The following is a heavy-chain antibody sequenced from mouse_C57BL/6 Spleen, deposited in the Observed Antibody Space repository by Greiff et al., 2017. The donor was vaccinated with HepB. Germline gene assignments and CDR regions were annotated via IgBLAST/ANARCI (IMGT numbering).Heavy chain of an antibody. J-gene: IGHJ1*03. D-gene: IGHD2-3*01. CDR3: ARGWLLERYFDV. V-gene: IGHV1-69*01. CDR2: IDPSDSYT. CDR1: GYTFTSYW. Sequence: QVQLKQSGAELVMPGASVKLSCKASGYTFTSYWMHWVKQRPGQGLEWIGEIDPSDSYTNYNQKFKGKSTLTVDKSSSTAYMQLSSLTSEDSAVYYCARGWLLERYFDVWGTGTTVTVSS.